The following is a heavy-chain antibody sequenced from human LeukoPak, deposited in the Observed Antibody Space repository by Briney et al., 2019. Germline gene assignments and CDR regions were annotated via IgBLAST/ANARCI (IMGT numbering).Heavy chain of an antibody. Sequence: SETLSLTCTVSGGSISSSNYYWGWIRQPPGKGLEWIGTIYYSGSTYYNPSLKSRITISVGTSKNQFSLKLSSVTAADTAVYYCASPVKYSGYGCFDYWGQGTLVTVSS. J-gene: IGHJ4*02. V-gene: IGHV4-39*01. CDR1: GGSISSSNYY. CDR3: ASPVKYSGYGCFDY. CDR2: IYYSGST. D-gene: IGHD5-12*01.